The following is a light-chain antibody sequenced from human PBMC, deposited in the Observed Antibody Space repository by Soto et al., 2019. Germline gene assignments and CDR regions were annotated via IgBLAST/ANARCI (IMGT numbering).Light chain of an antibody. J-gene: IGLJ1*01. CDR1: SSDVGAYNY. Sequence: QSALTQPASVSGSPGESITISCTGTSSDVGAYNYVSWYQQDPGKAPKLMIYDVSSRPSGVSNRFSGSKSGHTASLTISGLQAEDEADYYCTSYAGSNNFFYVFGTGTKVTVL. CDR3: TSYAGSNNFFYV. V-gene: IGLV2-14*01. CDR2: DVS.